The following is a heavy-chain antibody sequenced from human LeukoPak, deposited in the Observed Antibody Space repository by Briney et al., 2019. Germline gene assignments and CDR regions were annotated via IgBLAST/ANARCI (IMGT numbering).Heavy chain of an antibody. V-gene: IGHV4-59*01. D-gene: IGHD3-10*01. CDR2: IYYSGST. J-gene: IGHJ5*02. CDR3: ARGGYYGSGNDFRFDP. CDR1: GGSISSYY. Sequence: SETLSLTCTVSGGSISSYYWSWIRQPPGKGLEWIGYIYYSGSTNYKPSLKSRVTISVDTSKNQFSLKLSSVTAADSAVYYCARGGYYGSGNDFRFDPWGQGTLVTVSS.